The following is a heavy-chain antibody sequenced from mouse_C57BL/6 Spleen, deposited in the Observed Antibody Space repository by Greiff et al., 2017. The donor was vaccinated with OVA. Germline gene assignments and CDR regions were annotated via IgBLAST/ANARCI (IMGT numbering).Heavy chain of an antibody. Sequence: VQLQQSGAELVRPGASVTLSCKASGYTFTDYEMHWVKQTPVHGLEWIGAIDPETGGTAYNQKFKGKAILTADKSSSTAYMELRSLTSEDSAVYYCTRHNGGFDYWGQGTTLTVSS. D-gene: IGHD6-1*01. V-gene: IGHV1-15*01. CDR1: GYTFTDYE. CDR2: IDPETGGT. J-gene: IGHJ2*01. CDR3: TRHNGGFDY.